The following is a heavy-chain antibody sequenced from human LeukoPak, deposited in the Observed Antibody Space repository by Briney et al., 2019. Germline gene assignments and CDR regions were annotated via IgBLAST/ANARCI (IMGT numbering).Heavy chain of an antibody. D-gene: IGHD3-22*01. V-gene: IGHV5-51*01. CDR3: ARPSYYDSSRGDALDI. CDR1: GYSFTSYW. J-gene: IGHJ3*02. CDR2: IYPGDSDT. Sequence: GESLKISCKGSGYSFTSYWIGWVRQMPGKGLEWMGIIYPGDSDTRYSPSFQGQVTISADKSISTAYLQWSSLKASDTAMYYCARPSYYDSSRGDALDIWGQGTMVAVSS.